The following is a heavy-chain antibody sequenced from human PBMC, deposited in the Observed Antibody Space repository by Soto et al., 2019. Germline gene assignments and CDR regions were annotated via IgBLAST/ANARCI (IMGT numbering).Heavy chain of an antibody. J-gene: IGHJ1*01. D-gene: IGHD1-7*01. CDR3: ARETGENWTYEAH. CDR1: GGSISDFS. V-gene: IGHV4-4*07. CDR2: ITINGNT. Sequence: SETLSLTCTVSGGSISDFSWSWIRQPAGKGLEWIGRITINGNTQKNPSFKSRVTMSIDTSRNHFSLNLQSATAADTALYYCARETGENWTYEAHWGPGTLVTVSS.